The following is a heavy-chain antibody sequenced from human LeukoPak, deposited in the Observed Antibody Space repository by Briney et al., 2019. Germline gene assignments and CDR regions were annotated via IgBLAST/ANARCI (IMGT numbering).Heavy chain of an antibody. V-gene: IGHV4-39*07. CDR3: ARVNVLEMATITDAFDI. CDR1: GGSISSSSYY. CDR2: IYYSGST. Sequence: PSETLSLTCTVSGGSISSSSYYWGWIRQPPGKGLEWIGSIYYSGSTYYNPSLKSRVTISVDTSKNQFSLKLSSVTAADTAVYYCARVNVLEMATITDAFDIWGQGTMVTVSS. J-gene: IGHJ3*02. D-gene: IGHD5-24*01.